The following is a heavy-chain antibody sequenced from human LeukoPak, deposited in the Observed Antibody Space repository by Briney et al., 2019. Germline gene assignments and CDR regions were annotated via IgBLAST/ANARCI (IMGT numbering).Heavy chain of an antibody. CDR3: ARELGSAAMDWFDP. CDR2: IYYSGST. CDR1: GGSISSGDYY. D-gene: IGHD2-2*01. J-gene: IGHJ5*02. Sequence: PSETLSLTCTVPGGSISSGDYYWSWIRQPPGKGLEWIGYIYYSGSTYYNPSLKSRVTISVDTSKNQFSLKLSSVTAADTAVYYCARELGSAAMDWFDPWGQGTLVTVSS. V-gene: IGHV4-30-4*08.